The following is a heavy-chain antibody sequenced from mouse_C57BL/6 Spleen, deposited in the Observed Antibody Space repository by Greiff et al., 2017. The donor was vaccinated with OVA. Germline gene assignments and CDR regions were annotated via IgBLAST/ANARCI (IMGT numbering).Heavy chain of an antibody. CDR1: GYTFTGYW. CDR3: AREGRYYGSSYGFAY. V-gene: IGHV1-9*01. CDR2: ILPGSGST. D-gene: IGHD1-1*01. J-gene: IGHJ3*01. Sequence: QVQLQQSGAELMKPGASVKLSCKATGYTFTGYWIEWVKQRPGHGLEWIGEILPGSGSTNYNEKFKGKATFTADTSSSTAYMQLSSLTTEDSAIYYCAREGRYYGSSYGFAYWGQGTLVTVSA.